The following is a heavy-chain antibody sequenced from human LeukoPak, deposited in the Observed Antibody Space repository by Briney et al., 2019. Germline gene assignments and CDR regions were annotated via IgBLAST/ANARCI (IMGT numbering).Heavy chain of an antibody. CDR1: EYTFSSYD. Sequence: ASVKVSCEASEYTFSSYDINWVRQATGQGLEWMGWMNPKSGNTGYAQKFQGRVTMTRNTSTSTAYMELSNLRSEDTAIYYCATSRSSLQQLVRHCDFWGQGTLVTVSS. D-gene: IGHD6-13*01. CDR2: MNPKSGNT. V-gene: IGHV1-8*01. J-gene: IGHJ4*02. CDR3: ATSRSSLQQLVRHCDF.